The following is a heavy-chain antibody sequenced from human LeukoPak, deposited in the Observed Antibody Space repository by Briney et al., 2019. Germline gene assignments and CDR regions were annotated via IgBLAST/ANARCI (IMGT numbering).Heavy chain of an antibody. Sequence: ASVKVSCKASGYTFTSYYMHWVRQAPGQGLEWMGIINPSGGSTSYVQKFQGRVTMTRDTSTSTVYMELSSLRSEDTAVYYCARDNSVEDTAWWFDPWGQGTLVTVSS. D-gene: IGHD4-23*01. V-gene: IGHV1-46*01. CDR2: INPSGGST. CDR3: ARDNSVEDTAWWFDP. J-gene: IGHJ5*02. CDR1: GYTFTSYY.